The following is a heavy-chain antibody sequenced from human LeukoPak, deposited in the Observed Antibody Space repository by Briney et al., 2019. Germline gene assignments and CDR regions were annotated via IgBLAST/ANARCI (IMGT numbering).Heavy chain of an antibody. CDR2: IIPIFGTA. CDR1: GGTFSSYA. Sequence: SVKVSCKASGGTFSSYAISWVRQAPGQGLEWMGGIIPIFGTANYAQKFQGRVTITADKSTSTAYMELSSLRSEDTAVCYCARVSGYCSSTSCTSFDYWGQGTLVTVSS. V-gene: IGHV1-69*06. CDR3: ARVSGYCSSTSCTSFDY. D-gene: IGHD2-2*01. J-gene: IGHJ4*02.